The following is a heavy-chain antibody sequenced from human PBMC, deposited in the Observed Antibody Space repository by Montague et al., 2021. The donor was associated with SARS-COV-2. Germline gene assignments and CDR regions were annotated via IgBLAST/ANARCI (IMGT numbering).Heavy chain of an antibody. CDR3: ARGERGAWYNHYFDY. V-gene: IGHV4-59*02. J-gene: IGHJ4*02. CDR2: VLCNKGT. Sequence: SETLSLTCTVSGVSVTDYYWSWIRQPPGKGLEWVGDVLCNKGTNFNPSLKSRVAISVDTPKNQFSLKLMSVTAADTAVYYCARGERGAWYNHYFDYWGQGALVTVSS. D-gene: IGHD6-19*01. CDR1: GVSVTDYY.